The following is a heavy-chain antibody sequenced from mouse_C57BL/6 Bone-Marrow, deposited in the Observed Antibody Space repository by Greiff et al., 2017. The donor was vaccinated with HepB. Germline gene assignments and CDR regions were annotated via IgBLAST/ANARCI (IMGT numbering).Heavy chain of an antibody. CDR3: ARRGVREGYAMDY. J-gene: IGHJ4*01. CDR1: GYTFTSYW. Sequence: QVQLQQPGAELVKPGASVKLSCKASGYTFTSYWMHWVKQRPGHGLEWIGMIHPNSGSTNYNEKFKSKATLTVDKSSSTAYMQLSSLTSEDSAVYYCARRGVREGYAMDYWGQGTSVTVSS. CDR2: IHPNSGST. D-gene: IGHD2-14*01. V-gene: IGHV1-64*01.